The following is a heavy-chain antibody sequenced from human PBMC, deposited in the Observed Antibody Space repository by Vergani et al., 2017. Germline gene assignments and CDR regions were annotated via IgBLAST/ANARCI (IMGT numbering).Heavy chain of an antibody. Sequence: QVKLQESGPGLVKSSETLSLTCTVSGGSISSGGYYWSWIRQHPGKGLEWIGYIYYSGSTYYNPSLKSRVTISVDTSKNQFSLKLSSVTAADTAVYYCARDRGSGSYAFDIWGQGTMVTVSS. J-gene: IGHJ3*02. D-gene: IGHD3-10*01. CDR3: ARDRGSGSYAFDI. V-gene: IGHV4-31*03. CDR2: IYYSGST. CDR1: GGSISSGGYY.